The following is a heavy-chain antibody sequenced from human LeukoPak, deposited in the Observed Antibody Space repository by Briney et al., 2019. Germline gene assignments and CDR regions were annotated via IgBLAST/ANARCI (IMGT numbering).Heavy chain of an antibody. D-gene: IGHD3-10*01. CDR2: INHSGST. Sequence: SETLSLTCAVYGGSFSGYYWSWIRQPPGKGLEWIGEINHSGSTNYNPSLKSRVTISVDTSKNQFSLKLSSVTAADTAVYYCASGSVYGYSDYWGQETLVTVSS. CDR1: GGSFSGYY. J-gene: IGHJ4*02. CDR3: ASGSVYGYSDY. V-gene: IGHV4-34*01.